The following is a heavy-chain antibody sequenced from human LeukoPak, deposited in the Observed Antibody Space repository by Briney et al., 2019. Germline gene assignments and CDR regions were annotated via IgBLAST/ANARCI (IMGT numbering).Heavy chain of an antibody. Sequence: SETLSLTCAAYGGSFSGYYWSWIRQPPGKGLEWIGEINHSGSTNYNPSLKSRVTISVDTSKNQFSLKLSSVTAADTAVYYCARGLGSSSWYLHYYYYYYMDVWGKGTTVTVSS. V-gene: IGHV4-34*01. CDR2: INHSGST. CDR1: GGSFSGYY. J-gene: IGHJ6*03. D-gene: IGHD6-13*01. CDR3: ARGLGSSSWYLHYYYYYYMDV.